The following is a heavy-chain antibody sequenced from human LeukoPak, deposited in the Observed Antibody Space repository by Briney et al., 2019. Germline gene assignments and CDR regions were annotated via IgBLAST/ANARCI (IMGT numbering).Heavy chain of an antibody. J-gene: IGHJ4*02. V-gene: IGHV6-1*01. CDR2: TYYRSKWYN. CDR3: ARDFGTTGWHTFDY. D-gene: IGHD6-19*01. Sequence: SQTPSLTCVVSGDSVSSKNGAWNWLRQSPSRGLQWLGRTYYRSKWYNDYAESMEGRMTISQDTSKNQYSLHLNSVTPDDTAVYYCARDFGTTGWHTFDYWGQGTLVTVSS. CDR1: GDSVSSKNGA.